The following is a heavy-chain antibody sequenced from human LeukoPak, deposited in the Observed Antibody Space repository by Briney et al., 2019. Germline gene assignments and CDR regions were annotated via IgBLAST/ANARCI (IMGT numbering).Heavy chain of an antibody. V-gene: IGHV1-2*02. CDR2: INPNSGGT. CDR1: GYTFTGYY. Sequence: GASVKVSCEASGYTFTGYYIHWVRQAPGQGLEWMGWINPNSGGTNYAQKFQGRVTMTRDTSISTAYMELSRLRSDDTAVYYCARGGPGIAARLGDDYWGQGTLVTVSS. CDR3: ARGGPGIAARLGDDY. J-gene: IGHJ4*02. D-gene: IGHD6-6*01.